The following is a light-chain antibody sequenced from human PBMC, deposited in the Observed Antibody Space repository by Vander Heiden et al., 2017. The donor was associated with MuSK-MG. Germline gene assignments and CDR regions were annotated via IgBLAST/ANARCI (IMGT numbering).Light chain of an antibody. Sequence: ILLTQSPSSLSASVGDRVTITCRASQGISSYLAWYQQKPGKAPKLLIYEAFTLQSGVPSRFSGSGSGTDFTLTISSLQPEDSATYYCQHLKNSPGPFGQGTQVEIK. CDR3: QHLKNSPGP. V-gene: IGKV1-9*01. CDR2: EAF. CDR1: QGISSY. J-gene: IGKJ1*01.